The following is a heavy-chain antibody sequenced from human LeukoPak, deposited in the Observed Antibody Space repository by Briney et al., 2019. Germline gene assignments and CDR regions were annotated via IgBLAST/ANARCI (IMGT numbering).Heavy chain of an antibody. Sequence: SETLSLTCTISGYSISSGYYWGWIRQPPGKGLEWIGSIYHSGSTYYNPSLKSRVTISLDTSENQFSLKLSSVTAADTAVYYCARGPHVLRYFDWSPPFDYWGQGTLVTVSS. V-gene: IGHV4-38-2*02. D-gene: IGHD3-9*01. J-gene: IGHJ4*02. CDR3: ARGPHVLRYFDWSPPFDY. CDR2: IYHSGST. CDR1: GYSISSGYY.